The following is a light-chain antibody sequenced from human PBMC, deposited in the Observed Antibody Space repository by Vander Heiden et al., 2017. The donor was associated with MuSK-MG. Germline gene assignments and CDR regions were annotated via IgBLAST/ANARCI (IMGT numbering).Light chain of an antibody. V-gene: IGKV1-5*03. CDR3: LQYNSIPLT. CDR1: QSISSW. J-gene: IGKJ4*01. CDR2: KAS. Sequence: DIQMTQSPSTLSASVGDRVTITCRASQSISSWLAWYQQKPGRAPKLLIYKASTLESGVPSRFSGSGSGTEFTLTITSLQPDDLATYHCLQYNSIPLTFGGGTKVEIK.